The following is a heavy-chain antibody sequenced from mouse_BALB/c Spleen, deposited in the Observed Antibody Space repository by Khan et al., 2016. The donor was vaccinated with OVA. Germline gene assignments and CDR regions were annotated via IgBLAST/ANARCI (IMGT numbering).Heavy chain of an antibody. D-gene: IGHD1-1*01. Sequence: VELVESGGGLVQPGGSRKLSCAASGFTFSSFGMHWVRQAPEKGLEWVAYISSGSSTIYYADTVKGQFTISRDNPKNTLFLQMTSLRSEDTAMYYCARMVYYYGSFDYWGQGTTLTVSS. CDR2: ISSGSSTI. CDR1: GFTFSSFG. CDR3: ARMVYYYGSFDY. J-gene: IGHJ2*01. V-gene: IGHV5-17*02.